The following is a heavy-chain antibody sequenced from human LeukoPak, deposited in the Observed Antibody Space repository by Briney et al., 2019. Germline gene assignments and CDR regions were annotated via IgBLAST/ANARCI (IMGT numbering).Heavy chain of an antibody. CDR3: AKGDSVNYYGSGSYRNHDAFDI. CDR1: GFTFSSYG. CDR2: ISYDGSNK. Sequence: GRSLRLSCAASGFTFSSYGMHWVRQAPGKGLEWVAVISYDGSNKYYADSVKGRFTISRDNSKNTLYLQMNSLRAEDTAVYYCAKGDSVNYYGSGSYRNHDAFDIWGQGTMVTVSS. J-gene: IGHJ3*02. V-gene: IGHV3-30*18. D-gene: IGHD3-10*01.